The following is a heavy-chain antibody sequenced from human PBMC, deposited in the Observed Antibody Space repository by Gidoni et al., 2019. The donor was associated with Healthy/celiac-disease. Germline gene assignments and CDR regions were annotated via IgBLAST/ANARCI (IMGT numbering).Heavy chain of an antibody. D-gene: IGHD2-15*01. V-gene: IGHV2-5*02. Sequence: QITLKESGPTLVKPTQTLTLTCTFSGFSLSTSGVGVGWIRQPPGKALEWLALIYWDDDKRYSPSLKSRLTITKDTSKNQVVLTMTNMDPVDTATYYCAHRPYCSGGSCHPSWFDPWGQGTLVTVSS. J-gene: IGHJ5*02. CDR2: IYWDDDK. CDR1: GFSLSTSGVG. CDR3: AHRPYCSGGSCHPSWFDP.